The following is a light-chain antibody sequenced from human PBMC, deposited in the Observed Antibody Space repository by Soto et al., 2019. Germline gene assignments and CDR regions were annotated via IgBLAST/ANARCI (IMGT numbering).Light chain of an antibody. CDR3: ASYAGSRPYV. CDR1: SDIGNYNL. CDR2: EVT. J-gene: IGLJ6*01. Sequence: QAVVTQPASVSGSPGPSVTLSCSGSDIGNYNLVSWYQHLPGRAHKLLIFEVTMRPSGISDRFSGSKSASTASLTISGLQAEDEGDYYCASYAGSRPYVFGSGTKLTVL. V-gene: IGLV2-23*02.